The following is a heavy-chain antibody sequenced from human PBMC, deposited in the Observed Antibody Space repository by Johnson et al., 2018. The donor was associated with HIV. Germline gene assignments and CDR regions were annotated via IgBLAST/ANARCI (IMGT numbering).Heavy chain of an antibody. J-gene: IGHJ3*02. CDR2: ISGSGGST. D-gene: IGHD4-23*01. V-gene: IGHV3-66*02. Sequence: EQLVESGGDVVQPGRSLRLSCAASGFTVSSNYMSWVRQAPGKGLEWVSAISGSGGSTYYADSVKGRFTISRDNSKNTLYLQMNSLRAEDTAVYYCASGEDYGGNYGAFDIWGQGTMVIVSS. CDR1: GFTVSSNY. CDR3: ASGEDYGGNYGAFDI.